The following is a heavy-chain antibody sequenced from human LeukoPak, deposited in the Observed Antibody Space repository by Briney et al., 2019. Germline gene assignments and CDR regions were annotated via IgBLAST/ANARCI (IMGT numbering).Heavy chain of an antibody. CDR2: MNPNSGNT. Sequence: GSVKVSCKASGYAFTSYDINWVRQATGQGLEWMGWMNPNSGNTGYAQKFQGRVTMTRDTSISTAYMELSSLRSEDTAVYYCARLNKGRQEIIRARFYYYMGVWGEGTKVSVSS. V-gene: IGHV1-8*01. J-gene: IGHJ6*03. CDR1: GYAFTSYD. CDR3: ARLNKGRQEIIRARFYYYMGV. D-gene: IGHD4-17*01.